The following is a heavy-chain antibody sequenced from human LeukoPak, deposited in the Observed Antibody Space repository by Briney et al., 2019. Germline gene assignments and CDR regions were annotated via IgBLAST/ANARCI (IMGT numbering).Heavy chain of an antibody. CDR1: GYTFTVYY. Sequence: ASVKLSCKASGYTFTVYYMHWVRQAPGQGLEWMGWINPNSGGTNYAQKFQGRVTMTRDTSISTAYMELSRLRSDDTAVYYCARGTEEIVVVMGFEYWGQGTLVTVSS. J-gene: IGHJ4*02. V-gene: IGHV1-2*02. CDR2: INPNSGGT. D-gene: IGHD3-22*01. CDR3: ARGTEEIVVVMGFEY.